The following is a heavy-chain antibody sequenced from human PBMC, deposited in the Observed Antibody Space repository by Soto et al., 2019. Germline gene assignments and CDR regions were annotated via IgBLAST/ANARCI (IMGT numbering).Heavy chain of an antibody. V-gene: IGHV4-38-2*02. Sequence: PSETLSLTCAVSGYSISSGYYWGWIRQPPGKGLEWIGSIYHSGSTYYNPSLKSRVTISVDTSKNQFSLKLSSVTAADTAVYYCARDQYDSSGNWFDPWGQGTLVTSPQ. CDR1: GYSISSGYY. J-gene: IGHJ5*02. D-gene: IGHD3-22*01. CDR2: IYHSGST. CDR3: ARDQYDSSGNWFDP.